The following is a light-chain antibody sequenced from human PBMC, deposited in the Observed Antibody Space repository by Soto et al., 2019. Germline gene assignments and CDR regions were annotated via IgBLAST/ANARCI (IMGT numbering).Light chain of an antibody. CDR1: QPINKF. CDR3: QQANSFPIT. CDR2: GAS. Sequence: DIQMTQSPSSLSASVGDRVTITCRASQPINKFLNWFHHKPGEAPKRLIYGASILQDGVPSRFSGSGSGTDFTLTISSLQPEDFATYYCQQANSFPITFGQGTRLEIK. V-gene: IGKV1-12*01. J-gene: IGKJ5*01.